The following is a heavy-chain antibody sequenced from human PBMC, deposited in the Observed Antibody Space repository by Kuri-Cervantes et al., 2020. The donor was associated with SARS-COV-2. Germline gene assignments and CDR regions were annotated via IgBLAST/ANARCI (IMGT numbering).Heavy chain of an antibody. CDR2: VRGKANNYAT. CDR1: GFLFSASA. V-gene: IGHV3-73*01. Sequence: GESLKISCEVSGFLFSASAIHWVRQASGKGLEWVGRVRGKANNYATAYAASVKGRFTISRDDSKNMAYLQMNSLRAEDTAVYYCARVFSATHYYYYYMDVWGKGTTVTVSS. CDR3: ARVFSATHYYYYYMDV. J-gene: IGHJ6*03.